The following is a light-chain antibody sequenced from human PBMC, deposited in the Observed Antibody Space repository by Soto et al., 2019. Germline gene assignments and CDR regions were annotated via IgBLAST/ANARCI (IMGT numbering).Light chain of an antibody. CDR3: QQNSACTPT. V-gene: IGKV1-12*01. Sequence: DVQMTQSPSSLSASFGWVLTITCRASRDISNSLAWYQQTPGKAPKLLLRGASSLHRGVPSRFSGGGAGTEFTLTISSLQPEDFATYYCQQNSACTPTFGQGTNVDIK. J-gene: IGKJ3*01. CDR1: RDISNS. CDR2: GAS.